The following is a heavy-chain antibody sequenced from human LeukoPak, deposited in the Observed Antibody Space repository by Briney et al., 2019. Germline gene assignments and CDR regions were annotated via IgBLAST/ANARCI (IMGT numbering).Heavy chain of an antibody. D-gene: IGHD2-2*01. CDR3: AREAVPHNWFDP. Sequence: SETLSLTCTVSGVSITTYYWSWIRQPPGKGLEWIGYIYHSGSTNYNPSLKSRVTISVDTSKNEFSLKLTSVTAADTAVYYCAREAVPHNWFDPWGRGTLVTVSS. CDR1: GVSITTYY. V-gene: IGHV4-59*13. CDR2: IYHSGST. J-gene: IGHJ5*02.